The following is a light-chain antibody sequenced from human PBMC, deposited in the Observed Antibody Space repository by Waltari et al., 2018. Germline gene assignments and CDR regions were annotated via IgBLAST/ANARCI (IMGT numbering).Light chain of an antibody. J-gene: IGKJ4*01. Sequence: EIVLTQSPGTLSLSPGEGANLSCRTSQTIRTTYLAWYQQKPGQAPTLLIYGAFTRATGIPDRFTGSGSGTDFTLTISSLEPEDLATDYCQQYDVSPLTFGEGTKVEIK. V-gene: IGKV3-20*01. CDR1: QTIRTTY. CDR2: GAF. CDR3: QQYDVSPLT.